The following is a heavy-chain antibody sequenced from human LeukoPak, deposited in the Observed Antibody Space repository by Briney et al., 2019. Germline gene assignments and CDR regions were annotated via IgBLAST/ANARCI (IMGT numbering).Heavy chain of an antibody. Sequence: ASVKVSCKASGYTFTGYYMHWVRQAPGQGLEWMGWINPNSGGTNYAQKLQGRVTMTTDTSTSTGYMELRSLRSDDTAVYYCARDGIRIFGVADNWGQGTLVTVSS. V-gene: IGHV1-2*02. CDR2: INPNSGGT. CDR1: GYTFTGYY. J-gene: IGHJ4*02. D-gene: IGHD3-3*02. CDR3: ARDGIRIFGVADN.